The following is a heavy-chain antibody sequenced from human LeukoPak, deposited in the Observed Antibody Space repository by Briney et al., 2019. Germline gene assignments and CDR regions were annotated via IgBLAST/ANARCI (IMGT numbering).Heavy chain of an antibody. D-gene: IGHD3-22*01. CDR1: GGSISSYY. J-gene: IGHJ4*02. CDR2: IYYSGST. V-gene: IGHV4-59*01. Sequence: ETLSLTRTVSGGSISSYYASWIPDPPGKGREGGGHIYYSGSTNYNPSLKSRVTIAVDTSKNQFCLKLSSVPAADAAGYYCPRNYDSSGYTTFGYPGRGALVSVSS. CDR3: PRNYDSSGYTTFGY.